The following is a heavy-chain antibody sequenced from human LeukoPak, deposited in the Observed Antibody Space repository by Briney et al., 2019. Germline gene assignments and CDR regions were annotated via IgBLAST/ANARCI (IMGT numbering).Heavy chain of an antibody. J-gene: IGHJ1*01. Sequence: SETLSLTCTVSGGSISSTSYYWGWIRQPPGKGLEWIGYIYYSGSTYYNPSLKSRVTISVDTSKNQFSLKLSSVTAADTAVYYCARGDYDILTGYYKHWGQGTLVTVSS. D-gene: IGHD3-9*01. V-gene: IGHV4-39*07. CDR3: ARGDYDILTGYYKH. CDR2: IYYSGST. CDR1: GGSISSTSYY.